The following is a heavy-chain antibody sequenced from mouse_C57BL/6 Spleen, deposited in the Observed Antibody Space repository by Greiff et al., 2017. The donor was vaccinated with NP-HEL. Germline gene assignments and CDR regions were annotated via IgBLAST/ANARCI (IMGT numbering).Heavy chain of an antibody. CDR2: IYPGSGNT. CDR1: GYSFTSYY. CDR3: ASNWDMDY. Sequence: VQLQESGPELVKPGASVKISCKASGYSFTSYYIHWVKQRPGQGLEWIGWIYPGSGNTKYNEKFKGKATLTADTSSSTAYMQLSSLTSEDSAVYYCASNWDMDYWGQGTSVTVSS. V-gene: IGHV1-66*01. J-gene: IGHJ4*01. D-gene: IGHD4-1*01.